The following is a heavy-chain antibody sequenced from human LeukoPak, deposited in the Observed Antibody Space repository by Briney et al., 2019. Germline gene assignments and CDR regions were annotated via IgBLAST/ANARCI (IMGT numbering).Heavy chain of an antibody. D-gene: IGHD3-10*01. V-gene: IGHV3-23*01. J-gene: IGHJ2*01. CDR2: TCGSGGST. CDR3: AKGPRKTLIRGDWYFDL. Sequence: GGSLRLSCAASGFIFSSYAMSWLRQTPGKGLEWVSSTCGSGGSTHYTDSVKGRFTISRDNSKSTLYLQMNSMRAEDTAVYYCAKGPRKTLIRGDWYFDLWGRGTLVTVSS. CDR1: GFIFSSYA.